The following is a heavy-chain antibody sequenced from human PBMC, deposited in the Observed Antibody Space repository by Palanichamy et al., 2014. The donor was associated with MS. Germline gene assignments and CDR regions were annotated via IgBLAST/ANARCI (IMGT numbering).Heavy chain of an antibody. Sequence: QVQLVESGGGVVQPRRSLRLSCAASGFSFSSYAMHWVRQAPGKGLEWVAAISYDGNTEHYADSVKGRFTISRDNSKSMLYLQMNSLRPEDTAVYYCASQVAGIGLVQGVIRNYWGQGILLTVSS. CDR3: ASQVAGIGLVQGVIRNY. J-gene: IGHJ4*02. CDR2: ISYDGNTE. CDR1: GFSFSSYA. D-gene: IGHD3-10*01. V-gene: IGHV3-30-3*01.